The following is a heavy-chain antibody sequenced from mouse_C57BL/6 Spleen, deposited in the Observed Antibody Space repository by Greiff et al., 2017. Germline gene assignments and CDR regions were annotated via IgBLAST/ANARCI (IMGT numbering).Heavy chain of an antibody. CDR1: GYTFTSYW. CDR3: ARGGNYGRAMDY. D-gene: IGHD2-1*01. V-gene: IGHV1-55*01. CDR2: IYPGSGST. Sequence: QVHVKQSGAELVKPGASVKMSCKASGYTFTSYWITWVKQRPGQGLEWIGDIYPGSGSTNYNEKFKSKATLTVDTSSSTAYMQLSSLTSEDSAVYYCARGGNYGRAMDYWGQGTSVTVSS. J-gene: IGHJ4*01.